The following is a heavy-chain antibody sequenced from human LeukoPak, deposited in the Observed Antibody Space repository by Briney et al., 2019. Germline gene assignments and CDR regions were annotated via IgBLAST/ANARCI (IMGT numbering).Heavy chain of an antibody. J-gene: IGHJ4*02. CDR1: GFTFSNAW. CDR2: IKIKIDGATT. Sequence: GGSLRLSCAASGFTFSNAWMSSVRQAPGKGLEWVVRIKIKIDGATTDYTAPVKGTFIFTRDDSRNTVYQQMNTLKAEDTGVYYRITDSIPQWGQGTLVTVSS. CDR3: ITDSIPQ. D-gene: IGHD2-21*01. V-gene: IGHV3-15*01.